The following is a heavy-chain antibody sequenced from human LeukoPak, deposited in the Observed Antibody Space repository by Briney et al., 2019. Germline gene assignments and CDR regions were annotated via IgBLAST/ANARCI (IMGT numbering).Heavy chain of an antibody. CDR2: IYYSGST. V-gene: IGHV4-59*01. CDR3: ARVYYSNSYDYWYFDL. CDR1: NVSISSSY. J-gene: IGHJ2*01. Sequence: SETLSLTCSVSNVSISSSYWSWIRQPPGKGLEWLGYIYYSGSTHYNPSLKSRLTISVDKAKNQFSLKVSSVTAADTAVYYCARVYYSNSYDYWYFDLWGRGTLVTVSS. D-gene: IGHD6-13*01.